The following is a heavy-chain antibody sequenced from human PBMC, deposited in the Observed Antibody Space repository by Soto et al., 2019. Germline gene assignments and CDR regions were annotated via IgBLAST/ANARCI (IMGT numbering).Heavy chain of an antibody. CDR1: GYTFTAFY. D-gene: IGHD3-10*01. Sequence: GASVKVSCKTSGYTFTAFYIHWVRQAPGQGLEWMGWISPNSGGTDYARKFQGRVSMTSDTSTDTVYLEMHRLTSDDSALYYCARMGETMVPDFWGQGTLVTVSS. V-gene: IGHV1-2*02. CDR3: ARMGETMVPDF. J-gene: IGHJ4*02. CDR2: ISPNSGGT.